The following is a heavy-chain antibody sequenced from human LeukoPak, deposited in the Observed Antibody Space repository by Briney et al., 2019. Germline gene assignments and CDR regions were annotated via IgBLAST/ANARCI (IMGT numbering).Heavy chain of an antibody. CDR1: GYSFTTYW. CDR3: ARPSYSGSSLRLDY. D-gene: IGHD1-26*01. Sequence: GESPKISCEASGYSFTTYWIGWVRQMPGKGLEWMGIIYPADSDTRYSPSFQGQVTISADKSISTAYLQWGSLKASDTAIYYCARPSYSGSSLRLDYWGQGTLVTVSS. V-gene: IGHV5-51*01. CDR2: IYPADSDT. J-gene: IGHJ4*02.